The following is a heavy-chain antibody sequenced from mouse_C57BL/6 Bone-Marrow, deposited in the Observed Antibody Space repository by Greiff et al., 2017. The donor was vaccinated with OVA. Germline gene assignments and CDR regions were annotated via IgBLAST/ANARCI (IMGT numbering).Heavy chain of an antibody. CDR2: IRSKSNNYET. D-gene: IGHD1-1*01. CDR3: VSACYWGSSSFAY. Sequence: VQLKQSGGGLVQPKGSLKLSCAASGFSFNTYAMNWVRQAPGQGLEWVARIRSKSNNYETYYDVSVKDRLTISRDDSESMLYLQMNSLRTEDAAMDYCVSACYWGSSSFAYWGQGTLVTVSA. CDR1: GFSFNTYA. V-gene: IGHV10-1*01. J-gene: IGHJ3*01.